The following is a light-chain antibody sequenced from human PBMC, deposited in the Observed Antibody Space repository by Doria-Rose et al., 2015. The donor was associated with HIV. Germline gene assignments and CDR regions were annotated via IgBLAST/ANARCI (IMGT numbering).Light chain of an antibody. V-gene: IGKV3-20*01. CDR2: GAS. Sequence: PGTLSLSPGERATLSCRASQSVSSSYLAWYQQKPGQAPRLLIYGASSRTTGIPDRFSGSGSGTDFTLTISRLEPEDFAVYYCQQYGTSPQTFGQGTKVEIK. CDR1: QSVSSSY. J-gene: IGKJ1*01. CDR3: QQYGTSPQT.